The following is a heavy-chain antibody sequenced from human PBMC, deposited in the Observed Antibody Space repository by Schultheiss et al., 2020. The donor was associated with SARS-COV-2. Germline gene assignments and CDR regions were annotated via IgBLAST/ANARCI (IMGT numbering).Heavy chain of an antibody. Sequence: SETLSLTCAVYGGSFSGYYWSWIRQPPGKGLEWIGEINHSGSTKYNSSLKSRVTISVDTSKNQFSLKLSSVTAADTAVYYCARGGPGEGSTGAIGDYWGQGTLVTVSS. CDR1: GGSFSGYY. V-gene: IGHV4-34*01. J-gene: IGHJ4*02. CDR3: ARGGPGEGSTGAIGDY. CDR2: INHSGST. D-gene: IGHD3-10*01.